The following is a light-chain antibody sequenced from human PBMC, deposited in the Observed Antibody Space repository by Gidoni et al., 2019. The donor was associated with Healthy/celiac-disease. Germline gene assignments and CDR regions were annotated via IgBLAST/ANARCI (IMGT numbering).Light chain of an antibody. CDR1: QSVSSSY. Sequence: EIVLTHRQGTLSLSPGERATPPCRASQSVSSSYLAWYQQQPGQAPRLLIYGASSRATGIPDRVSGSGSGTDFTLTISRLEPEDFAVYYCQQYGSSPTYTFGQGTKLEIK. CDR2: GAS. CDR3: QQYGSSPTYT. V-gene: IGKV3-20*01. J-gene: IGKJ2*01.